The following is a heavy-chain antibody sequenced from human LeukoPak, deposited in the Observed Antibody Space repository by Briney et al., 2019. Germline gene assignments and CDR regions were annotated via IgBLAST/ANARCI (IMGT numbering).Heavy chain of an antibody. V-gene: IGHV1-18*01. Sequence: ASVKVSCKAPGYTFTSYGISWVRQAPGQGLEWMGWISAYNGNTNYAQKLQGRVTMTTGTSTSTAYMELRSLRSDDTAVYYCARDPSGYSSGWYYYYGMDVWGQGTTVTVSS. J-gene: IGHJ6*02. CDR3: ARDPSGYSSGWYYYYGMDV. CDR2: ISAYNGNT. CDR1: GYTFTSYG. D-gene: IGHD6-19*01.